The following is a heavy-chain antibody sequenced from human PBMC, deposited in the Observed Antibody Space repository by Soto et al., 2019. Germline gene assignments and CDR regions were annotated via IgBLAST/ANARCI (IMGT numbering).Heavy chain of an antibody. D-gene: IGHD1-26*01. Sequence: PSETLSLTCTVSGGSISSYYWSWIRQPPGKGLEWIGYIYYSGSTNYNPSLKSRVTISVDTSKNQFSLKLSSVTAADTAVYYCARDNREWELQTYYYYGMDVWGQGTTVTVS. CDR2: IYYSGST. CDR3: ARDNREWELQTYYYYGMDV. J-gene: IGHJ6*02. CDR1: GGSISSYY. V-gene: IGHV4-59*01.